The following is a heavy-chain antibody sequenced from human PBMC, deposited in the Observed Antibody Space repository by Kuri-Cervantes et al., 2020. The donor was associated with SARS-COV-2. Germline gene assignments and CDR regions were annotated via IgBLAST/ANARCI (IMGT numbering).Heavy chain of an antibody. CDR3: ARGPVVRDAFDI. D-gene: IGHD4-23*01. CDR2: ISSSSSYI. Sequence: GGSLRLSCTASGFTFGDYAMSWVRQAPGKGLEWVSSISSSSSYIYYADSVKGRFTISRDNAKNSLYLQMNSLRAEDTAVYYCARGPVVRDAFDIWGQGTMVTVSS. J-gene: IGHJ3*02. V-gene: IGHV3-21*01. CDR1: GFTFGDYA.